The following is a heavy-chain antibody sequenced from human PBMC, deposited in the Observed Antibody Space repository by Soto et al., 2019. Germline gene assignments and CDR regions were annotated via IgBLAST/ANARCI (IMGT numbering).Heavy chain of an antibody. CDR3: ARTDYGDYRPFDY. J-gene: IGHJ4*02. CDR1: GFTFSSYS. Sequence: EVQLVESGGGLVQPGGSLRLSCAASGFTFSSYSMNWVRQAPGKGLEWVSSISSSSSYIYYADSVKGRFTISRDNAKNSLYLQMNSLRAEDTAVYYCARTDYGDYRPFDYWGQGTLVTVSS. D-gene: IGHD4-17*01. V-gene: IGHV3-21*01. CDR2: ISSSSSYI.